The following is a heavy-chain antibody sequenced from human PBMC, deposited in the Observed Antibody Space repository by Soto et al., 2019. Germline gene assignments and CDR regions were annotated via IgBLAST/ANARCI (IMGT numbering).Heavy chain of an antibody. D-gene: IGHD5-12*01. CDR3: ARAISNIGRGDDAFDI. V-gene: IGHV4-59*01. J-gene: IGHJ3*02. Sequence: SETLSLTCTVSGGSISSYYWGWIRQPPGKGLEWIGYIYYSGSTNYNPSLKSRVTISVDTSKNQFSLKLSSVTAADTAVYYCARAISNIGRGDDAFDIWGQGTMVTVS. CDR2: IYYSGST. CDR1: GGSISSYY.